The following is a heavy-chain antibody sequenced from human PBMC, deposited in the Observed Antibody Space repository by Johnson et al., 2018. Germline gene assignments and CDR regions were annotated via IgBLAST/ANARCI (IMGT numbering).Heavy chain of an antibody. V-gene: IGHV3-7*01. CDR1: KLTFSSYW. D-gene: IGHD2-21*01. J-gene: IGHJ4*02. CDR2: INKDGREK. Sequence: VQLVQSGGGLVQPGGSXRLSCAASKLTFSSYWMHWVRQAPGTGLEWVANINKDGREKSYVDSVKGRCTISRDNSKNSLYLQMNSLRGEETAVYYCAKVRVEIDVDFDYWGQGTLVTVSS. CDR3: AKVRVEIDVDFDY.